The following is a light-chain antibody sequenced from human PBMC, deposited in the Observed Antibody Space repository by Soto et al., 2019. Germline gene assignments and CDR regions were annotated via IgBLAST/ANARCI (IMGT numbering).Light chain of an antibody. CDR2: GAS. CDR1: QTISTY. V-gene: IGKV1-39*01. J-gene: IGKJ1*01. Sequence: DIHMTQSPSPLSAAVGDRVTITFRASQTISTYLNWYQQKPGKAPKLLIYGASSLQSGVPSRFSGSGSGTDFTLTISSLQPEDFGTYYCQQSFSTPRTFGQGTKVDI. CDR3: QQSFSTPRT.